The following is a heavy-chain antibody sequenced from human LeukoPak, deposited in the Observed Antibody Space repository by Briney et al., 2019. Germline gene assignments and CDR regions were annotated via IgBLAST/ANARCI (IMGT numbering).Heavy chain of an antibody. D-gene: IGHD2-2*01. J-gene: IGHJ4*02. CDR1: GGSISSSSYY. CDR2: IYYSGST. V-gene: IGHV4-39*01. Sequence: PSETLSLTCTVSGGSISSSSYYWGWIRQPPGKGLEWIGSIYYSGSTYYNPSLKSRVTISVDTSKNQFSLKLSSVTAADTAVYYCARGYRLLIFHYWGQGTLVTVSS. CDR3: ARGYRLLIFHY.